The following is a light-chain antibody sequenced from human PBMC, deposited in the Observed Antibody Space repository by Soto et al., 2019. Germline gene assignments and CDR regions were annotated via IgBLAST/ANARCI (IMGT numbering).Light chain of an antibody. V-gene: IGKV1-5*01. CDR3: QQYNSFPLT. CDR1: QRIYRC. Sequence: DIQMTQSPSTLSASMGDTVTISCRTSQRIYRCMDWYQQQSQKAPKLLIFEAAALESGVSSRFRGGGSGTDFSLTITGLQPDDLATYYCQQYNSFPLTFGRGTKVE. CDR2: EAA. J-gene: IGKJ4*01.